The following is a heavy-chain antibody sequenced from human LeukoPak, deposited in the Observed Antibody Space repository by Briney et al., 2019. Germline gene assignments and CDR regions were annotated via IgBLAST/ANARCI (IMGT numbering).Heavy chain of an antibody. V-gene: IGHV3-20*04. CDR1: GFTFDDYG. Sequence: GGSLRLSCAASGFTFDDYGMSWVRQAPGKGLEWVSGINWNGGSTGYADSVKGRFTISRDNAKNSLYLQMNSLRAEDTALYYCARDWGLLWFGELLTPMDVWGKGTTVTISS. CDR2: INWNGGST. D-gene: IGHD3-10*01. J-gene: IGHJ6*04. CDR3: ARDWGLLWFGELLTPMDV.